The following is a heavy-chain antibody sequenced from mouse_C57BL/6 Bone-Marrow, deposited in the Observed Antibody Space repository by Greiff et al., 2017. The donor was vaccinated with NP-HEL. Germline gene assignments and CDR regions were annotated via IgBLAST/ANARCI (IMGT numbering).Heavy chain of an antibody. CDR1: GFTFSNYW. J-gene: IGHJ2*01. Sequence: EVKVEESGGGLVQPGGSMKLSCVASGFTFSNYWMNWVRQSPEKGLEWVAQIRLKSDNYATHYAESVKGRFTISRDDSKSSVYLQMNNLRAEDTGIYYCTLTPLRSYYFDYWGQGTTLTVSS. D-gene: IGHD1-1*01. CDR3: TLTPLRSYYFDY. V-gene: IGHV6-3*01. CDR2: IRLKSDNYAT.